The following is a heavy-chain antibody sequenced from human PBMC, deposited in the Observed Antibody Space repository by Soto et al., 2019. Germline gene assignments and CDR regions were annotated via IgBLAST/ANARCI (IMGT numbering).Heavy chain of an antibody. D-gene: IGHD3-22*01. Sequence: SETLSLTCTVSDGSISSGGSYWAWIRQSPGKGLEWLGSVYYFGNIYYNPALKSRVTISIHTSKNQFSLRLSSVTAADTAVYYGARSFTVIVVAPGYWGQGTLVTVSS. V-gene: IGHV4-39*01. J-gene: IGHJ4*02. CDR1: DGSISSGGSY. CDR2: VYYFGNI. CDR3: ARSFTVIVVAPGY.